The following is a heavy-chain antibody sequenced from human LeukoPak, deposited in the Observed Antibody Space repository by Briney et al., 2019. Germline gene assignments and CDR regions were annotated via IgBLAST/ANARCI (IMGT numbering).Heavy chain of an antibody. Sequence: LSLTCAVYGGSFSGYYWSWIRQPPGKGLEWVSYISSSGSTIYYADSVKGRFTISRDNAKNSLYLQMNSLRAEDTAVYYCARDQGITMVRGWLYGMDVWGQGTTVTVSS. CDR2: ISSSGSTI. J-gene: IGHJ6*02. V-gene: IGHV3-11*01. D-gene: IGHD3-10*01. CDR1: GGSFSGYY. CDR3: ARDQGITMVRGWLYGMDV.